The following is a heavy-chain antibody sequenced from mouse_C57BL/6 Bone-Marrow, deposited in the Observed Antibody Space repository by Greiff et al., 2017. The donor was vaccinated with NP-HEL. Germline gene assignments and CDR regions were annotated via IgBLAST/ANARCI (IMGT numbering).Heavy chain of an antibody. CDR3: ARRFAY. Sequence: VQLQQPGAELVKPGASVKLSCKASGYTFTSYWMQWVKQRPGQGLEWIGEIDPSDSYTNYNQKFKGKATLTVDTSSSTAYMQLSSLTSEDSAVYYCARRFAYWGKGTLVTVSA. CDR2: IDPSDSYT. V-gene: IGHV1-50*01. CDR1: GYTFTSYW. J-gene: IGHJ3*01.